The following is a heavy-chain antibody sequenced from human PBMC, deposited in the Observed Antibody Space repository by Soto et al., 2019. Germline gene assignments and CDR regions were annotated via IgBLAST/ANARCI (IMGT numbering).Heavy chain of an antibody. D-gene: IGHD2-21*01. V-gene: IGHV3-53*01. Sequence: EGQLVEAGGDLIQAGGSLRLSCAASDFTVSRNYMPWVRQAPGKGLWCVSAIFRDGKKYYADSVKGRFTIPRDNSKNTVCLQMDSLRAEDTAVYYCATSLFWPGYFDLWGRGTLVTVSS. CDR2: IFRDGKK. CDR3: ATSLFWPGYFDL. CDR1: DFTVSRNY. J-gene: IGHJ2*01.